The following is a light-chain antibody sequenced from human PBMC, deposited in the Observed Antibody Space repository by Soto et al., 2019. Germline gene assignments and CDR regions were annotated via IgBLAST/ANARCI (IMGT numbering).Light chain of an antibody. CDR3: NSYTSSSTYL. Sequence: QSALTQPASVSGSPGQSITISCTGTSSDVGGFNYVSWYQQHPGKAPKLMIYDVTNRPSGVSYRFSGSKSGNTASLTISGLQAEDEADYYCNSYTSSSTYLFGTGTKVTV. V-gene: IGLV2-14*03. J-gene: IGLJ1*01. CDR2: DVT. CDR1: SSDVGGFNY.